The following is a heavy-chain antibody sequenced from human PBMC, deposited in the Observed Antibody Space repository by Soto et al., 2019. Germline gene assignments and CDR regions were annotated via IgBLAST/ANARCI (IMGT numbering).Heavy chain of an antibody. V-gene: IGHV1-8*01. CDR3: ARAMMAAASLGGWFDP. CDR2: MNPNSGNT. CDR1: GYTFTSYD. J-gene: IGHJ5*02. D-gene: IGHD6-13*01. Sequence: ASLKVSCKASGYTFTSYDINWVRQATGQGLEWMGWMNPNSGNTGYAQKFQGRVTMTRNTSISTACMELSSLRSEDTAVYYCARAMMAAASLGGWFDPWGQGTLVTVSS.